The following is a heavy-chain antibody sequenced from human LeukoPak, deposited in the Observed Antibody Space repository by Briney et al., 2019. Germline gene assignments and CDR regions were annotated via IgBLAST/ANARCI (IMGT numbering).Heavy chain of an antibody. CDR3: ARASSIRGYSYGNYFDY. Sequence: SQTLSLTCTVSGGSISSGGYYWSWIRQPPGKGLEWIGYIYHSGSTYYNPSLKSRVTISVDRSKNQFSLKLSSVTAADTAVYYCARASSIRGYSYGNYFDYRGQGTLVTVSS. D-gene: IGHD5-18*01. V-gene: IGHV4-30-2*01. J-gene: IGHJ4*02. CDR2: IYHSGST. CDR1: GGSISSGGYY.